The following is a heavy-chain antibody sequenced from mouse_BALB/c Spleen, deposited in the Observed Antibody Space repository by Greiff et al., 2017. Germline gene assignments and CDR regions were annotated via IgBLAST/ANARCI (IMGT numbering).Heavy chain of an antibody. CDR1: GYTFTSYW. CDR2: IYPGNSDT. J-gene: IGHJ1*01. Sequence: VQLQQSGTVLARPGASVKMSCKASGYTFTSYWMHWVKQRPGQGLDWIGAIYPGNSDTSYNQKFKGKAKLTAVTATSTAYMELSSLTNEDSAVYYCTRARGNYGGYFDVWGAGTTVTVSS. V-gene: IGHV1-5*01. D-gene: IGHD2-1*01. CDR3: TRARGNYGGYFDV.